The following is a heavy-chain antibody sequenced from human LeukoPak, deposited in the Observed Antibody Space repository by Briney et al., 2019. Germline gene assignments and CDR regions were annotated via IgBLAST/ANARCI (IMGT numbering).Heavy chain of an antibody. J-gene: IGHJ4*02. Sequence: GGSLRLSCAASGFTFSSYGMHWVRQAPGKGLEWVAVISYDGSNKYYADSVRGRFTISRDNSKNTLYLQMNSLRAEDTAVYYCAKEGMVRGVFFDYWGQGTLVTVSS. D-gene: IGHD3-10*01. CDR1: GFTFSSYG. CDR3: AKEGMVRGVFFDY. CDR2: ISYDGSNK. V-gene: IGHV3-30*18.